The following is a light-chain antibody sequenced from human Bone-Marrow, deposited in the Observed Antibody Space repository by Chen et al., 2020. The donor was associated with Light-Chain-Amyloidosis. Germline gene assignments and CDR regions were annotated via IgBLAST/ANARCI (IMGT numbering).Light chain of an antibody. CDR1: QSVLDSSNNKNY. V-gene: IGKV4-1*01. Sequence: DIVMTQFPDSLAVSLGERATINCKSSQSVLDSSNNKNYLAWYQQKPGQPPKVLISWASTRESGVPDRFSGSGSWTDFTLTISNLQTEDVAVYYCQQFFSTLTFGQGTKLEIK. J-gene: IGKJ2*01. CDR3: QQFFSTLT. CDR2: WAS.